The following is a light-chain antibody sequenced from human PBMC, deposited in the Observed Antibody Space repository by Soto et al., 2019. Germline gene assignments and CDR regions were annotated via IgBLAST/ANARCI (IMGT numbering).Light chain of an antibody. CDR3: NSYTSSSTHV. CDR1: SSDVGGYNY. CDR2: EVT. Sequence: QSALTHPASVSGSPGQSITISCTGTSSDVGGYNYLSWYQQHPGKAPKLMIYEVTDRPSGVSTRFSGSKSGNTASLTISGLQAEDEADYYCNSYTSSSTHVFGTVTKVTVL. J-gene: IGLJ1*01. V-gene: IGLV2-14*01.